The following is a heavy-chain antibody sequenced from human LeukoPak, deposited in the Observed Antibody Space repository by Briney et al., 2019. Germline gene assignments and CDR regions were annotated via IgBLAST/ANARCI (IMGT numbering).Heavy chain of an antibody. CDR2: ISSNGGSA. CDR3: VKDSQTGGYYDSSGDYNFLY. D-gene: IGHD3-22*01. J-gene: IGHJ4*02. Sequence: AGSLRLSCSASGFTFSSYAMHWVRQAPGKGLEYVSAISSNGGSAYYADSVKGRFTISRDNSKNTLYLQMSSLRAEDTAVYYCVKDSQTGGYYDSSGDYNFLYWGQGTLVSVSS. V-gene: IGHV3-64D*09. CDR1: GFTFSSYA.